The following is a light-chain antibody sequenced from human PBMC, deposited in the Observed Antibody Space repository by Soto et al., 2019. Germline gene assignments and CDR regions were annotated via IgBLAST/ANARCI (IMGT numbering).Light chain of an antibody. Sequence: EIVMTQSPATLSVSPGERATLSCRASQSVSSNLAWYQRKPGQAPRLLIYDASTRATGIPARFSGTGSGTEFTLTISSLQSEDFAVYYCQQYNNWPGTFGQGTKVEIK. CDR3: QQYNNWPGT. CDR2: DAS. CDR1: QSVSSN. J-gene: IGKJ1*01. V-gene: IGKV3-15*01.